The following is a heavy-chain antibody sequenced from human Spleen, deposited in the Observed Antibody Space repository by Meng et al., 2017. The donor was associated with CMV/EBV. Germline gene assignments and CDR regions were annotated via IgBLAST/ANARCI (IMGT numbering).Heavy chain of an antibody. CDR1: GFTFSTYM. CDR3: ARGYGDDGLNYYYYGMDV. Sequence: GGSLRLSCAASGFTFSTYMMNWVRQAPGKGLEWVSSISRSSSHIYYADSVKGRFTISRDNANNSLYLQMNSLRAEDTAVYYCARGYGDDGLNYYYYGMDVWGQGTTVTVSS. CDR2: ISRSSSHI. J-gene: IGHJ6*02. D-gene: IGHD4-17*01. V-gene: IGHV3-21*04.